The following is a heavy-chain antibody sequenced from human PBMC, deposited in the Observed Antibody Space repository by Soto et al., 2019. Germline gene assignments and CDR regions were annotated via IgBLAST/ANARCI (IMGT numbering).Heavy chain of an antibody. CDR1: GFTFINYA. D-gene: IGHD3-10*01. CDR2: ISGGGDAP. Sequence: EVQLLESGGGLVQPGGSLRLSCAGSGFTFINYAMNWVRQAPGKGLEWVSTISGGGDAPFFADSVRGRFTISRDNSKNTVTLQMNNLGVDDTAVYFCARKVPGSTSRPDYWYFDPWGRGTLVTVSS. J-gene: IGHJ2*01. V-gene: IGHV3-23*01. CDR3: ARKVPGSTSRPDYWYFDP.